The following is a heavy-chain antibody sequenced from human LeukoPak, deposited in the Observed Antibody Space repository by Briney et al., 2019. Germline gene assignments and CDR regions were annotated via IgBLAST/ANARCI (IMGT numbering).Heavy chain of an antibody. D-gene: IGHD3-3*01. V-gene: IGHV1-2*02. Sequence: ASVTVSFTASGYTFTGYYMHWVRQAPGQGLEWMGWINPNSGGTNYAQKFQGRVTMTRDTSISTAYMELSRLRSDDTAVYYCARIGEWLATTDAFDIWGQGTMVTVSS. CDR3: ARIGEWLATTDAFDI. J-gene: IGHJ3*02. CDR2: INPNSGGT. CDR1: GYTFTGYY.